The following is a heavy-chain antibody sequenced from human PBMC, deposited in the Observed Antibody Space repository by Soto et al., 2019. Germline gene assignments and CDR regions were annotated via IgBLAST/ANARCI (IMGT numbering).Heavy chain of an antibody. D-gene: IGHD2-15*01. V-gene: IGHV1-69*12. Sequence: QVQLVQSGAEVKKPGSSVKVSCMASGGTFSSYAINWVRQAPGQGLEWMGGIIPIFGTANYAQKFQGRVTITADESTSTAYMELSSLRSEDTAVYYCARGSGGSSYYYYGMDVWGQGTTVTVSS. CDR3: ARGSGGSSYYYYGMDV. CDR1: GGTFSSYA. CDR2: IIPIFGTA. J-gene: IGHJ6*02.